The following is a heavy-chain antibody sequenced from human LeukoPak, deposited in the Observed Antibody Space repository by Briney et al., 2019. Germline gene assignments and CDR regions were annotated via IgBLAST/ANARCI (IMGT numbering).Heavy chain of an antibody. CDR1: EYTFTSYD. V-gene: IGHV1-8*01. J-gene: IGHJ6*03. CDR3: ARIYYRRSDYHFDYMDV. CDR2: MNPNSGNT. Sequence: GASVKVSGKASEYTFTSYDINWVRQAPGHGLEWVGWMNPNSGNTGSAQKHQGRITITLNTSIIPAYMELSSLRSEDTAVYYCARIYYRRSDYHFDYMDVWGEGTTVTVSS. D-gene: IGHD3-10*01.